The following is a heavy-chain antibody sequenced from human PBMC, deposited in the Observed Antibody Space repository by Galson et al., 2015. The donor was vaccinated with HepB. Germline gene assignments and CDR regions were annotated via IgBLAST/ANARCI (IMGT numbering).Heavy chain of an antibody. CDR3: ARVAAAAGFPDYYYYMDV. Sequence: SVKVSCKASGYTFTSYGISWVRQAPGQGLEWMGWISAYNGNTNYAQKLQGRVTMTTDTSTSTAYMELRSLRSDDTAVYYCARVAAAAGFPDYYYYMDVWGKGTTVTVSS. J-gene: IGHJ6*03. CDR1: GYTFTSYG. V-gene: IGHV1-18*01. D-gene: IGHD6-13*01. CDR2: ISAYNGNT.